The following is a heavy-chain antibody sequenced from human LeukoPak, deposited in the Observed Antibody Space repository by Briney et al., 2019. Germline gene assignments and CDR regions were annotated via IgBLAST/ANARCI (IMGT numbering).Heavy chain of an antibody. CDR2: ISYDGSNK. CDR1: GFTFSSYG. D-gene: IGHD6-19*01. CDR3: AKDQGYSSGWLPTPLYYFDY. Sequence: GGSLRLSCAASGFTFSSYGMHWVRQAPGKGLEWVAVISYDGSNKYYADSVKGRFTISRDNSKNTLYLQMNSLRAEDTAVYYCAKDQGYSSGWLPTPLYYFDYWGQGTLVTVSS. V-gene: IGHV3-30*18. J-gene: IGHJ4*02.